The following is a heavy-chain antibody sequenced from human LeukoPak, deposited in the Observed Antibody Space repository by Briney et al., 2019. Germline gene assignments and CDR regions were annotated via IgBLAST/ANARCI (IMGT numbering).Heavy chain of an antibody. CDR1: GYSFTSYW. CDR2: IYPGDSDT. CDR3: ALNYDFWSGSSLSGTDV. Sequence: GESLKISCKGSGYSFTSYWIGWVRQMPGKGLELIWIIYPGDSDTRYSPSFQGQVTISAAKSISTSYLQWSSLKDPDTATCNCALNYDFWSGSSLSGTDVCGQGTTVTVSS. V-gene: IGHV5-51*03. D-gene: IGHD3-3*01. J-gene: IGHJ6*02.